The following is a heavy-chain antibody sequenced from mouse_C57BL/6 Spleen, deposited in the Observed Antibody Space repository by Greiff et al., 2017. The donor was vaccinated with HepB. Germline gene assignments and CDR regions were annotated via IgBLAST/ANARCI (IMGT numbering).Heavy chain of an antibody. CDR2: IYYSGTI. CDR3: ALDGGSSYGTWFAY. V-gene: IGHV3-5*01. J-gene: IGHJ3*01. CDR1: GISITTGNSR. D-gene: IGHD1-1*01. Sequence: EVQLLESGPGLVKPSQTVFLTCTVTGISITTGNSRWSWIRQFPGHKLACIGYIYYSGTITYNPSLTSRTTITIDTPTNHFFLDMNSLTVKDTARYDCALDGGSSYGTWFAYWGQGTLVTVSA.